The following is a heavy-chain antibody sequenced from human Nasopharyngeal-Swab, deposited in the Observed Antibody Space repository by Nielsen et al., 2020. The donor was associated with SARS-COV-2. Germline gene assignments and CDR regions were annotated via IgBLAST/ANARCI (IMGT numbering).Heavy chain of an antibody. CDR1: GYIFPAYW. CDR2: IYPGDSDT. CDR3: ARGIDFDY. V-gene: IGHV5-51*01. Sequence: GASLKTSCTGSGYIFPAYWIAWVRQLPGKGLELLGIIYPGDSDTTYSPSYHGRVTLSADKSINTAYLQWSSLQASDTGIYYCARGIDFDYWGQGTLVTVSS. J-gene: IGHJ4*02.